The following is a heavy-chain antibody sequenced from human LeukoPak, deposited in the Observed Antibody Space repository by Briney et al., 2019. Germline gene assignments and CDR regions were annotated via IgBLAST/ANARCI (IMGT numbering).Heavy chain of an antibody. J-gene: IGHJ6*02. CDR2: IYYSGST. V-gene: IGHV4-31*03. Sequence: SETLSLTCTVSGVSISSGGYYWSWIRQHPGKGLEWIGYIYYSGSTYYNPSLKSRVTISVDTPKNQFSLKLSSVTAADTAVYYCARDPAGGYYYFYGMDVWGQGTMVTVSS. D-gene: IGHD3-16*01. CDR3: ARDPAGGYYYFYGMDV. CDR1: GVSISSGGYY.